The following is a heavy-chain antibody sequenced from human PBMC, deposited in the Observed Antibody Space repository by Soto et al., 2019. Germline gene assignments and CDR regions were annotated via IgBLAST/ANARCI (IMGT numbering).Heavy chain of an antibody. CDR1: GFTFSSYA. V-gene: IGHV3-23*01. J-gene: IGHJ4*02. D-gene: IGHD2-8*01. Sequence: EVQLLESGGGLVQPGGSLRLSCAASGFTFSSYAMSWVRQAPGKGLEWVSAIIGSASRTYYADSVKGRFTVSSDNAKNTLYLQTNSLRVDDTAVYYSAKEAALYGMCYFDYWGRGILVTVSS. CDR3: AKEAALYGMCYFDY. CDR2: IIGSASRT.